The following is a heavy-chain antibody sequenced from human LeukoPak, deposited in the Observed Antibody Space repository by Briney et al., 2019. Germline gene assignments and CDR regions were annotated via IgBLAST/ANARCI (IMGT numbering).Heavy chain of an antibody. CDR2: IYPGDSHT. J-gene: IGHJ2*01. CDR1: GYSFTNYW. D-gene: IGHD2-15*01. CDR3: ARGILGYAWYFDL. V-gene: IGHV5-51*01. Sequence: GESLKISCKGFGYSFTNYWIAGVRQMPGKGLEWMGIIYPGDSHTKYSPSLQGQVTMSADKSITTAYLQWSSLTASDTAMYYCARGILGYAWYFDLWGRGTLVTVSS.